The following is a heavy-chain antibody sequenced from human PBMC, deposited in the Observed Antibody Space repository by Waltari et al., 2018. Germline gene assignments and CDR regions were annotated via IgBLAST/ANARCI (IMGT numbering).Heavy chain of an antibody. V-gene: IGHV1-2*02. CDR3: ARDRPFDP. CDR2: INPNTGGT. J-gene: IGHJ5*02. CDR1: GYTFTAYY. Sequence: QVQLVQSGAEVKKPGASVKVSCKASGYTFTAYYVNWVRQAPGQGLEWMGWINPNTGGTNYAQNVQGRVTRTRDKATSTAYMELNSLKSDDTAVYYCARDRPFDPWGQGTLITVSS.